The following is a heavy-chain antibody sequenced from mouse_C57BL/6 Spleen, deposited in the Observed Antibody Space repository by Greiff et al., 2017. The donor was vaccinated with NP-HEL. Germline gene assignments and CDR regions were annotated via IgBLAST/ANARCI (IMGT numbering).Heavy chain of an antibody. V-gene: IGHV1-55*01. J-gene: IGHJ2*01. D-gene: IGHD1-1*01. CDR1: GYTFTSYW. CDR3: ARGEYYDN. CDR2: IYPGSGST. Sequence: VQRVESGAELVKPGASVKMSCKASGYTFTSYWITWVKQRPGQGLEWIGDIYPGSGSTNYNEKFKSKATLTVDTSSSTAYMQLSSLTSEDSAVYYCARGEYYDNWGQGTTLTVSS.